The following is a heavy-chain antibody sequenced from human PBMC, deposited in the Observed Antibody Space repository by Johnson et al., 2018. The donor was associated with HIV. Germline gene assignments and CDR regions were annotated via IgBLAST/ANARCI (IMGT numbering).Heavy chain of an antibody. J-gene: IGHJ3*02. CDR2: LNWNGGST. D-gene: IGHD6-13*01. Sequence: VQLVESGGGLVQPGGSLRLSCAAPGFTFDDYGMSWVRQAPGNGLEWVSGLNWNGGSTGYADSVKGRFTISRDNAKNSLYLQMNSLRAEDTALYYCAKEGAAVIHFDIWGQGTMVTVSS. CDR3: AKEGAAVIHFDI. CDR1: GFTFDDYG. V-gene: IGHV3-20*04.